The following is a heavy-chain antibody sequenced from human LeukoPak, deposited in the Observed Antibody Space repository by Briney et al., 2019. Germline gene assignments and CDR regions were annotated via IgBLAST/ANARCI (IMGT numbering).Heavy chain of an antibody. CDR3: ARKGGTYYYFDS. CDR1: GFTFSDHY. D-gene: IGHD1-26*01. Sequence: GSLRLSCAASGFTFSDHYMTWIRQAPGKGLEWISYINSGSRTIYYADSVKGRFTISRDNAKNSLYLQMTSLRAEDTAVYFCARKGGTYYYFDSWGQGTLVTVSS. V-gene: IGHV3-11*04. CDR2: INSGSRTI. J-gene: IGHJ4*02.